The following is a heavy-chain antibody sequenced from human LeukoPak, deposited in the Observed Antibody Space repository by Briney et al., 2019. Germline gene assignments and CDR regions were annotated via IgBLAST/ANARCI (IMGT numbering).Heavy chain of an antibody. CDR2: ISAYNGNT. D-gene: IGHD3-22*01. J-gene: IGHJ3*02. CDR1: GYTFTSYG. V-gene: IGHV1-18*01. CDR3: ARAAIQDSSGSVNAFDI. Sequence: ASVTVSFKASGYTFTSYGISWVRQAPGQGLEWVGWISAYNGNTNYAQNPQGRVTMTTDTSTSTAYTELRRLRSDGTAVYYCARAAIQDSSGSVNAFDIWGQGTMVTVSS.